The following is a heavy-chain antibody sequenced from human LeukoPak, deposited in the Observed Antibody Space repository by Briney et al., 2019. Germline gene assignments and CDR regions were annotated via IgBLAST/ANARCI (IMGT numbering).Heavy chain of an antibody. CDR2: ISGSSDNT. CDR1: GFTFSNYA. V-gene: IGHV3-23*01. CDR3: AKDPINWGSIYFDC. D-gene: IGHD7-27*01. J-gene: IGHJ4*02. Sequence: GGSLRLSCAASGFTFSNYAMSWVRQAPGKGLEWVSSISGSSDNTNYADSVKGRFTISRDNSENILYLQMNSLTAEDTAVYWCAKDPINWGSIYFDCWGQGTLVTVSS.